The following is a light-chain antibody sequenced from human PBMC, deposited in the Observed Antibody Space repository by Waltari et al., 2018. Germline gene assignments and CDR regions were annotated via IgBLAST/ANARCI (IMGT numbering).Light chain of an antibody. Sequence: EIVMTQSPATLSLSPGERATLSCRASESISNNLAWYQLKPGQPPRLLIYGTSTRATGNPARVSGRGSGTEFTLTISSLQSEDFAIYYWQQFDHWPPSTFGQGTKVKLK. V-gene: IGKV3D-15*01. CDR2: GTS. CDR3: QQFDHWPPST. J-gene: IGKJ1*01. CDR1: ESISNN.